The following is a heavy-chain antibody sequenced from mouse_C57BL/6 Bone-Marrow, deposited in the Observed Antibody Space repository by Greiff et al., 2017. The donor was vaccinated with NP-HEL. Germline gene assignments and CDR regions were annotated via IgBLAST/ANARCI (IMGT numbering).Heavy chain of an antibody. CDR2: IDPEDGET. V-gene: IGHV14-2*01. J-gene: IGHJ2*01. CDR3: ARSFGNYIPFDY. Sequence: VQLQQSGAELVKPGASVKLSCTASGFNIKDYYMHWVKQRTEQGLEWIGRIDPEDGETKYAPKFKGKATITADTSSNTAYLQLSSLTSEDTAVYYCARSFGNYIPFDYWGQGTTLTVSS. CDR1: GFNIKDYY. D-gene: IGHD2-1*01.